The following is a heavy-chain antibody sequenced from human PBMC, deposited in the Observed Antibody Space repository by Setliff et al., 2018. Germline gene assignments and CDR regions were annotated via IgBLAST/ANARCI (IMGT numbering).Heavy chain of an antibody. CDR1: GGSISTYY. V-gene: IGHV4-59*01. D-gene: IGHD3-10*01. Sequence: PSETLSRTCTVSGGSISTYYWSWIRQPPGKGLEFIGYVYYSGLTNYDPSLKSRVTMSVDASRNQFSLKLSSVTAADTAIYYCARDRSYYASGSFTKWFDYWGQGTLVTVSS. J-gene: IGHJ4*02. CDR3: ARDRSYYASGSFTKWFDY. CDR2: VYYSGLT.